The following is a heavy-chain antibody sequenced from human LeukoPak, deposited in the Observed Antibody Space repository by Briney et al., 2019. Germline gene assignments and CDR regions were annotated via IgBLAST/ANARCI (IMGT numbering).Heavy chain of an antibody. V-gene: IGHV4-34*01. CDR3: ARARIVVAGAFDI. D-gene: IGHD6-19*01. CDR1: GGSISSYY. J-gene: IGHJ3*02. Sequence: TSETLSLTCTVSGGSISSYYWSWIRQPPGKGLEWIGEINHSGSTNYNPSLKSRVTISVDTSKNQFSLKLSSVTAADTAVYYCARARIVVAGAFDIWGQGTMVTVSS. CDR2: INHSGST.